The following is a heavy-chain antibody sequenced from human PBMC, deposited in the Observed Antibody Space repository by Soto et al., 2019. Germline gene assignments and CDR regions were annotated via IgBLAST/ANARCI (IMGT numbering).Heavy chain of an antibody. CDR1: GYTFTSYG. V-gene: IGHV1-18*01. CDR3: ARVGNYDILTGYLYYYYGMDV. CDR2: ISAYNGNT. D-gene: IGHD3-9*01. Sequence: QVQLVQSGAEVKKPGASVKVSCKASGYTFTSYGISWVRQAPGQGLEWMGWISAYNGNTNYAQKLQGRVTMTTDTSTSTAHMELRSLRSDDTAVYYCARVGNYDILTGYLYYYYGMDVWGQGTTVTVSS. J-gene: IGHJ6*02.